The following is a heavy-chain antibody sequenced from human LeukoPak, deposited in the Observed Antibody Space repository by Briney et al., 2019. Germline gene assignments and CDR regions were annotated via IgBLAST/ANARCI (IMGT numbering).Heavy chain of an antibody. CDR1: GYTFTRYT. CDR3: ARGPLWELLRY. Sequence: GASVKVSCKASGYTFTRYTIIWVRQATGQGLEWMGWMNPNSGNTGYAQKFQGRVTMTRNTSISTAYMELSSLRSEDTAVYYCARGPLWELLRYWGRGTLVTVSS. V-gene: IGHV1-8*01. D-gene: IGHD1-26*01. CDR2: MNPNSGNT. J-gene: IGHJ4*02.